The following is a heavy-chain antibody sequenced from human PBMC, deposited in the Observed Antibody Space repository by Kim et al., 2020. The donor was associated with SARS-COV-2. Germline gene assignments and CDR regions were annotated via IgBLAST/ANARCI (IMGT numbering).Heavy chain of an antibody. D-gene: IGHD2-2*01. CDR1: GYTFTSYG. CDR2: ISAYNGNT. V-gene: IGHV1-18*01. J-gene: IGHJ4*02. Sequence: ASVKVSCKASGYTFTSYGISWVRQAPGQGLEWMGWISAYNGNTNYAQKLQGRVTMTTDTSTSTAYMELRSLRSDDTAVYYCARDSAYCSSTSCYEVDYWGQGTLVTVSS. CDR3: ARDSAYCSSTSCYEVDY.